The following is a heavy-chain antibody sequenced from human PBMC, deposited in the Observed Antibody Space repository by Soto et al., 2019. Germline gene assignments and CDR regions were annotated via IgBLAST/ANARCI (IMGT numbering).Heavy chain of an antibody. J-gene: IGHJ6*02. V-gene: IGHV1-2*02. D-gene: IGHD6-6*01. CDR3: ASTRIPARRGRMDV. Sequence: GASVKVSCKASGYTFTGYYMHWVRQAPGQGLEWMGWINPNSGGTNYAQKFQGRVTMTRDTSISTAYMELSRLRSDDTAVYYCASTRIPARRGRMDVWGQGSTVTVSS. CDR1: GYTFTGYY. CDR2: INPNSGGT.